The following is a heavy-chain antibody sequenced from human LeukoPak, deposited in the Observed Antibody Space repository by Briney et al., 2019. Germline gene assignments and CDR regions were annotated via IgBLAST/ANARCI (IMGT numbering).Heavy chain of an antibody. CDR3: ATTYYDILTGSRRNYDAFDI. CDR1: GCTFSNYA. CDR2: IIPLFGTA. J-gene: IGHJ3*02. Sequence: SVKVSCKASGCTFSNYAISWVRQAPGQGLEWMGGIIPLFGTANYAQKFQGRVTITADKSTSTAYMELSSLRSEDTAVYYCATTYYDILTGSRRNYDAFDIWGQGTMVTVSS. V-gene: IGHV1-69*06. D-gene: IGHD3-9*01.